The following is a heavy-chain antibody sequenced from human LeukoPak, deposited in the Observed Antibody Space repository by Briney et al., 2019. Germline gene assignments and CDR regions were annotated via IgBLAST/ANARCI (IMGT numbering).Heavy chain of an antibody. Sequence: PSRTLSLTCTVSGGSISSGDYYWSWIRQPPGKGLEWMGYIYYSGTTYYSPSLKSRVTISVDTSKNQFSLKLSSVTAADTAVCYCARESHNYFDFWGQGTLVTVSS. CDR1: GGSISSGDYY. J-gene: IGHJ4*02. V-gene: IGHV4-30-4*08. CDR2: IYYSGTT. CDR3: ARESHNYFDF.